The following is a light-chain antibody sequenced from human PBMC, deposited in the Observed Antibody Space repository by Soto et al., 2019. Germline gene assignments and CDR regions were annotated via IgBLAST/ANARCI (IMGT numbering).Light chain of an antibody. J-gene: IGKJ1*01. CDR3: QQYGSSPPT. CDR2: GAS. CDR1: QSVNNNY. Sequence: EIVLTQSPGTLSLSPGERAVLSCRASQSVNNNYLAWYQRKPGRAPRLLIYGASSRATGIRGRFIGSGSGTDFTLTITRLEPEDFAVYFCQQYGSSPPTFGQGTKVEFK. V-gene: IGKV3-20*01.